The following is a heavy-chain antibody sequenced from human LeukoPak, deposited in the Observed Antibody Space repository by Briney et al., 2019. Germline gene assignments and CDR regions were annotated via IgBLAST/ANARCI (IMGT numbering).Heavy chain of an antibody. CDR1: GGSFSGYY. J-gene: IGHJ6*02. CDR3: ARGHYYYYYGMDV. V-gene: IGHV4-34*01. CDR2: INHSGST. Sequence: PSETLSLTCAVYGGSFSGYYWSWIRQPPGKGLEWIGEINHSGSTNYNPSLKSRVTISVDTSKNQFSLELSSVTAADTAVYYCARGHYYYYYGMDVWGQGTTVTVSS.